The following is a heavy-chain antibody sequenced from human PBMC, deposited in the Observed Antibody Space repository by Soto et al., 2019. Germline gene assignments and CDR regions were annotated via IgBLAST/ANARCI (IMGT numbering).Heavy chain of an antibody. D-gene: IGHD2-15*01. J-gene: IGHJ5*02. V-gene: IGHV1-18*01. Sequence: GASVKVSCKASGYTFTSYGISWVRQAPGQGLEWMGWISAYNGNTNYAQKLQGRVTMTTDTSTSTAYMELRSLRSDDTAVYYCAREEGDPYCSGGSCYSDWFDPWGQGTLVTVSS. CDR1: GYTFTSYG. CDR3: AREEGDPYCSGGSCYSDWFDP. CDR2: ISAYNGNT.